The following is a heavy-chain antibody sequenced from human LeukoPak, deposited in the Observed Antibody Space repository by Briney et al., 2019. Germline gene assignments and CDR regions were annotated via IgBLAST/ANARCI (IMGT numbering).Heavy chain of an antibody. J-gene: IGHJ3*02. Sequence: ASVKVSCKASGYTSTSYYMHWVRQAPGQGLEWMGIINPSGGSTSYAQKFQGRVTMTRDTSTSTVYMELSSLRSEDTAVYYCARVPYSYGFGDAFDIWGQGTMVTVSS. CDR1: GYTSTSYY. V-gene: IGHV1-46*01. D-gene: IGHD5-18*01. CDR2: INPSGGST. CDR3: ARVPYSYGFGDAFDI.